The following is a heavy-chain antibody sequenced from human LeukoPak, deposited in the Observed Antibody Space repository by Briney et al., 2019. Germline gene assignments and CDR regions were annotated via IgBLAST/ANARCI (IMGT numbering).Heavy chain of an antibody. CDR3: ARVAYYSGNKLFDY. CDR2: IYYSGST. CDR1: GGSISSHC. Sequence: SETLSLTCTVSGGSISSHCWSWIRQPPGKGLEWIGYIYYSGSTNYNPSLKSRVTISVDTSKNQFSLKLSSVTAADTAVYYCARVAYYSGNKLFDYWGQGTLVTVSS. J-gene: IGHJ4*02. V-gene: IGHV4-59*11. D-gene: IGHD4-23*01.